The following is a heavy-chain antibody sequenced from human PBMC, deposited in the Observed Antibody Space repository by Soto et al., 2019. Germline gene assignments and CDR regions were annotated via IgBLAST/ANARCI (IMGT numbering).Heavy chain of an antibody. D-gene: IGHD5-18*01. V-gene: IGHV4-30-4*01. CDR1: GGSVTSDEDY. Sequence: PSETLSLTCTVSGGSVTSDEDYWTWIRQSPGKGLEWIGYISNSGRTGYNPSLKTRLSMSVDRSKNQFTLRQTSVTAADTAVYFCATESGSTYGYFDHWGQGTQVTVSS. CDR2: ISNSGRT. J-gene: IGHJ4*02. CDR3: ATESGSTYGYFDH.